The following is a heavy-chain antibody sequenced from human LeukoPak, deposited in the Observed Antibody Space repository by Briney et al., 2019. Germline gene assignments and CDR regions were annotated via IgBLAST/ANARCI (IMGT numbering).Heavy chain of an antibody. V-gene: IGHV1-2*04. J-gene: IGHJ4*02. CDR2: INPNSGGT. CDR1: GYTFTGYY. Sequence: ASVKVSCKASGYTFTGYYMHWVRHAPGQGLEWMGWINPNSGGTNYAQKFQGWVTMTRDTSISTAYMELSRLRSDDTAVYYCARDRRSLGATWGYYFDYWGQGTLVTVSS. D-gene: IGHD1-26*01. CDR3: ARDRRSLGATWGYYFDY.